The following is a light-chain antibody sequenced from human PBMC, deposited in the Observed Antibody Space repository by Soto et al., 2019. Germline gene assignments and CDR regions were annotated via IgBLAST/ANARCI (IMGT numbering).Light chain of an antibody. CDR3: QRYNRWPLS. CDR1: QGIGST. CDR2: DAF. V-gene: IGKV3-15*01. J-gene: IGKJ4*01. Sequence: EIVMTQSPATLSVSPGERATLSCRASQGIGSTLAWYQQKPGQTPKLLIYDAFTRATGVPARFSGGGSGTEFTLTINSLQSEDFAVYYCQRYNRWPLSFGGGTKVDIK.